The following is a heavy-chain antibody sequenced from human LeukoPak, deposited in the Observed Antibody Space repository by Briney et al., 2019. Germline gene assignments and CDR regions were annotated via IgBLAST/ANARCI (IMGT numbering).Heavy chain of an antibody. V-gene: IGHV4-59*01. CDR1: GGSISSYY. J-gene: IGHJ6*02. CDR2: IYYSGST. D-gene: IGHD1-1*01. Sequence: SETLSLTCTVSGGSISSYYWSWIRQPPGKGLEWIGYIYYSGSTNYNPSLKSRVTISVDTSKNQFSLKLSSVTAADTAVYYCARVGGTNYYYYGMDGWGQGTTVTVSS. CDR3: ARVGGTNYYYYGMDG.